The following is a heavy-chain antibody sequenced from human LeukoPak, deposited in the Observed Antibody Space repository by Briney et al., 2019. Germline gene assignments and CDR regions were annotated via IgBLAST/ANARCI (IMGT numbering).Heavy chain of an antibody. Sequence: SEALSLTCAVYGGSFTIYSWTWIRQSPGKGLEWIGEINHSGNTNYNPSLKSRVTISVDTSKNQFSLQVTSVTAADTAVYYCARDLRYRSGYCSGGSCSEIDYWGQGTLVTVSS. CDR1: GGSFTIYS. D-gene: IGHD2-15*01. CDR2: INHSGNT. V-gene: IGHV4-34*01. CDR3: ARDLRYRSGYCSGGSCSEIDY. J-gene: IGHJ4*02.